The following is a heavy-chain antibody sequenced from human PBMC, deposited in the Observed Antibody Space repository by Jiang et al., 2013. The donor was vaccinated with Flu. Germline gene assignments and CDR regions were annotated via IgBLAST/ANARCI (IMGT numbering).Heavy chain of an antibody. CDR3: AARYTPTYYYYGMDV. CDR1: GGTFSSYA. J-gene: IGHJ6*02. D-gene: IGHD3-16*02. V-gene: IGHV1-69*01. CDR2: IIPIFGTA. Sequence: SSVKVSCKASGGTFSSYAISWVRQAPGQGLEWMGGIIPIFGTANYAQKFQGRVTITADESTSTAYMELSSLRSEDTAVYYCAARYTPTYYYYGMDVWGQGTTVTVSS.